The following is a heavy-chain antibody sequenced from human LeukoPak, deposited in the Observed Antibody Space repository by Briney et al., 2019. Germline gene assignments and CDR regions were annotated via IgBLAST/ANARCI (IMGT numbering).Heavy chain of an antibody. CDR3: ARSFRGLLWFGETPPYGMDV. CDR2: IYYSGST. CDR1: GGSISSYY. V-gene: IGHV4-59*08. D-gene: IGHD3-10*01. J-gene: IGHJ6*02. Sequence: SETLSLTCTVSGGSISSYYWSWIRQPPGKGLEWIGYIYYSGSTNYNPSLKSRVTISVDTSKNQFSLKLSSVTAADTAVYYCARSFRGLLWFGETPPYGMDVWGQGTTVTVSS.